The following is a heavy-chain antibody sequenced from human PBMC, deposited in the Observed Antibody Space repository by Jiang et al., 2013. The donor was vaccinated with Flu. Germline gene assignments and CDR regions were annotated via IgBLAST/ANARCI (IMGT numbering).Heavy chain of an antibody. CDR2: IYHTGST. D-gene: IGHD5-12*01. V-gene: IGHV4-39*07. J-gene: IGHJ4*02. CDR1: GGPLSSTDYY. Sequence: LLKPSETLSLTCTVSGGPLSSTDYYWAWIRQPPGKGLEWIGSIYHTGSTYYNPSLTSRLTMSIYTSKNQISLKLTSVTAADTALYYCARAQKYSGFELPYFDFWGQGALVTVSS. CDR3: ARAQKYSGFELPYFDF.